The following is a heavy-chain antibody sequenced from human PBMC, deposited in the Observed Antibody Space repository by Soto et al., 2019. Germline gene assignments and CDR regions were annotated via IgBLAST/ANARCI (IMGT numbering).Heavy chain of an antibody. D-gene: IGHD2-2*01. CDR2: IIPILGIA. J-gene: IGHJ3*02. CDR3: ARGDCSSTSCYDAFDI. V-gene: IGHV1-69*02. CDR1: GGTFSSYT. Sequence: ASVKVSCKASGGTFSSYTISWVRQAPGQGLEWMGRIIPILGIANYAQKFQGRVTITADKSTSTAYMELSSLRSEDTAVYYCARGDCSSTSCYDAFDIWGQGTMVTVSS.